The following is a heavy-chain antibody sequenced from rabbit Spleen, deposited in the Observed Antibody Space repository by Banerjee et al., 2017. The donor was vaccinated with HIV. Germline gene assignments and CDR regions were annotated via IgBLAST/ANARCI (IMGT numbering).Heavy chain of an antibody. CDR3: ARDLVSVIGWNFNL. CDR2: INIVTGKS. D-gene: IGHD1-1*01. V-gene: IGHV1S40*01. CDR1: GFSFNSGYD. J-gene: IGHJ4*01. Sequence: QSLEESGGGLVKPGASLTLTCTASGFSFNSGYDMCWVRQAPGKGLEWIACINIVTGKSVYASWAKGRFTMSRTSSTTVTLQMTSLTAADTATYFCARDLVSVIGWNFNLWGPGTLVTVS.